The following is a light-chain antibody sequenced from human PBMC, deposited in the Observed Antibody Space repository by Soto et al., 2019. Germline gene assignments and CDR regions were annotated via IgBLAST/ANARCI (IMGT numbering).Light chain of an antibody. V-gene: IGKV1-5*01. CDR1: QSLNRR. CDR3: HQSYDIPT. Sequence: DIQMTQSPSTLSASVGDRVTITCRASQSLNRRLAWYQQKPGKAPKLLIYDASSLQSGVPSRFSGSGSGTDFTLTVSSLQPEDFATYYCHQSYDIPTFGQGTRLEIK. J-gene: IGKJ5*01. CDR2: DAS.